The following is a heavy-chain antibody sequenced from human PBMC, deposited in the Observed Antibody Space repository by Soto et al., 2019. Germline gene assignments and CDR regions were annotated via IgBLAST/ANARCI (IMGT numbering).Heavy chain of an antibody. J-gene: IGHJ4*02. D-gene: IGHD1-26*01. CDR1: GYSISSNTW. CDR2: IYYSGTT. CDR3: ARREIQGPIDY. Sequence: SETLSLTCAVSGYSISSNTWWGWIRQPPGKGLEWIGYIYYSGTTYYNPSLKSRVTMSVDTSKNQFSLKLTSVTAVDTAVYYCARREIQGPIDYWGQGTLVT. V-gene: IGHV4-28*01.